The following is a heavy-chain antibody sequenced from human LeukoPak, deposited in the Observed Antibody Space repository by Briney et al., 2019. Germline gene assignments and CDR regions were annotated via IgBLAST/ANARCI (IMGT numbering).Heavy chain of an antibody. Sequence: ASVKVSCKASGYTFTSYDINWVRHATGQGLEWMGWMNPNSGNTGYAQKFQGRVTMTRNTSISTAYMELSSLRSEDTAVSYCARALKVRGVMPRNWFDPWGQGTLVTVSS. CDR1: GYTFTSYD. CDR3: ARALKVRGVMPRNWFDP. J-gene: IGHJ5*02. CDR2: MNPNSGNT. V-gene: IGHV1-8*01. D-gene: IGHD3-10*01.